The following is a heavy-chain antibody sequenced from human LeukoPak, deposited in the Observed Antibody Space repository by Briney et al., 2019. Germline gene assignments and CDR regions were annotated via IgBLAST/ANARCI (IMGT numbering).Heavy chain of an antibody. CDR2: IYPGDSDT. Sequence: GESLKISCKGSGYSFTSYWIGWVRQMPGKGLEWMGIIYPGDSDTRYSPSFQGQVTISAYKSISTAYLQWSSLKASDTAMYYCARSDGITMVRGVIDAFDIWGQGTMVTVSS. V-gene: IGHV5-51*01. J-gene: IGHJ3*02. CDR3: ARSDGITMVRGVIDAFDI. CDR1: GYSFTSYW. D-gene: IGHD3-10*01.